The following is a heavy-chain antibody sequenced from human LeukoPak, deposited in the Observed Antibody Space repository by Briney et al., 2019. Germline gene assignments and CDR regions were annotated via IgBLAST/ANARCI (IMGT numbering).Heavy chain of an antibody. J-gene: IGHJ5*02. CDR3: ARTVYDILTGHNNDNWFDP. CDR2: IYHSGST. D-gene: IGHD3-9*01. CDR1: GGSISSSNW. Sequence: PSETLSLTCAVSGGSISSSNWWSWVRQPPGKGLEWIGEIYHSGSTNYNPSLKSRVTISVDKSKNQFSLKLSSVTAADTAVYYCARTVYDILTGHNNDNWFDPWGQGTLVTVSS. V-gene: IGHV4-4*02.